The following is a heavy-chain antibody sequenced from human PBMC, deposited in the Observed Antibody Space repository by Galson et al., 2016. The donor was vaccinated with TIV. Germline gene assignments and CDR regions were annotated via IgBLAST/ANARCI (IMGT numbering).Heavy chain of an antibody. D-gene: IGHD1-1*01. CDR3: AKDLVSIRPPAQGYFDL. V-gene: IGHV3-23*01. CDR2: ISGSGLST. J-gene: IGHJ2*01. Sequence: WVRQAPGKGLEWVSTISGSGLSTYYADSVKGRFTISRDNSKNTLYLQMDSLRAEDTAIYYCAKDLVSIRPPAQGYFDLWGRGTLVTVSS.